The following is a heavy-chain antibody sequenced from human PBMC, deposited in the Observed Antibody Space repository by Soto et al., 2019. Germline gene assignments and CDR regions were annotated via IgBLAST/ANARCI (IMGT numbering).Heavy chain of an antibody. V-gene: IGHV4-39*01. Sequence: SETLSLTCTVSGGSISSSSYYWGWIRQPPGKGLEWIGSIYYSGSTYYNPSLKSRVTISVDTSKNQFSLKLSSVTAADTAVYYCARHYSNYENWLDPWGQGTLVTVYS. CDR3: ARHYSNYENWLDP. CDR1: GGSISSSSYY. J-gene: IGHJ5*02. D-gene: IGHD4-4*01. CDR2: IYYSGST.